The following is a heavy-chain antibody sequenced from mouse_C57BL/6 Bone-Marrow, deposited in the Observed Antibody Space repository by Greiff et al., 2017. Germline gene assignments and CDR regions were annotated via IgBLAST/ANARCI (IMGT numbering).Heavy chain of an antibody. J-gene: IGHJ4*01. D-gene: IGHD2-3*01. CDR1: GFTFSDYG. V-gene: IGHV5-15*01. Sequence: EVKLVESGGGLVQPGGSLKLSCAASGFTFSDYGMAWVRQAPRKGPEWVAFISNLAYSIYYADTVTGRFTISREHAKNTLYLAMSRLRSEDTAMYYCARRRDYDGYSYAMDYWGQGTSVTVSS. CDR3: ARRRDYDGYSYAMDY. CDR2: ISNLAYSI.